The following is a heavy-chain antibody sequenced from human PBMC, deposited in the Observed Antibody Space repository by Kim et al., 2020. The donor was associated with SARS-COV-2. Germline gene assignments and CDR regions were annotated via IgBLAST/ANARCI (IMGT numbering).Heavy chain of an antibody. CDR2: IWYDGSNK. V-gene: IGHV3-33*01. CDR3: ARDKRGIFGVVILSGWFDP. J-gene: IGHJ5*02. Sequence: GGSLRLSCAASGFTFSSYGMHWVRQAPGKGLEWVAVIWYDGSNKYYADSVKGRFTISRDNSKNTLYLQMNSLRAEDTAVYYCARDKRGIFGVVILSGWFDPWGQGTLVTVSS. D-gene: IGHD3-3*01. CDR1: GFTFSSYG.